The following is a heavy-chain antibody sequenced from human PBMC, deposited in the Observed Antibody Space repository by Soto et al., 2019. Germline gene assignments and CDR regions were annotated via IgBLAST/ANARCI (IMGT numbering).Heavy chain of an antibody. CDR3: ARAQTLFGVITVFDY. CDR1: GGSISSGDYY. CDR2: IYYSGST. J-gene: IGHJ4*02. V-gene: IGHV4-30-4*01. D-gene: IGHD3-3*01. Sequence: PSETLSLTCTVSGGSISSGDYYWSWIRQPPGKGLEWIGYIYYSGSTYYNPSLKSRVTISIDTSKNQFSLRLSSVTAADTAVYYCARAQTLFGVITVFDYWGQGTLVTVSS.